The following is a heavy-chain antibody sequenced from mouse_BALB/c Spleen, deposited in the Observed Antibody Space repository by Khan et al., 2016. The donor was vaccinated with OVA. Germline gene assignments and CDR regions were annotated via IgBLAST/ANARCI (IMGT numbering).Heavy chain of an antibody. D-gene: IGHD1-1*02. CDR3: AKGVWYYYYTLDY. V-gene: IGHV2-6-5*01. Sequence: VQLVESGPGLVAPSQSLSITCTVSGFSLTDYGVSWIRQPPGKGLEWLGVIWGCGNTYYNSALKSRLSISKDNSKSQVFLKMTSLQTDDTAMYYCAKGVWYYYYTLDYWGQGTSVTVSS. CDR2: IWGCGNT. CDR1: GFSLTDYG. J-gene: IGHJ4*01.